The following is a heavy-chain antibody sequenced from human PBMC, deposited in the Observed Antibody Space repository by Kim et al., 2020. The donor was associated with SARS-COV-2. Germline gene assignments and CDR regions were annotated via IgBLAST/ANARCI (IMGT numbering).Heavy chain of an antibody. D-gene: IGHD3-22*01. Sequence: GGSLRLSCAASGFTFSSYGMHWVRQAPGKGLEWVSSISSSSSYIYYADSVKGRFTISRDNAKNSLYLQMNSLRAEDTAVYYCAREALLKDSSGYYYLDRYGMDVWGQGTTVTVSS. CDR1: GFTFSSYG. V-gene: IGHV3-21*01. CDR3: AREALLKDSSGYYYLDRYGMDV. J-gene: IGHJ6*02. CDR2: ISSSSSYI.